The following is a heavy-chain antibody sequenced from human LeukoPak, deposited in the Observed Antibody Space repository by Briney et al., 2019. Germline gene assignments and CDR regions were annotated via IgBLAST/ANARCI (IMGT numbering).Heavy chain of an antibody. CDR2: ISPSGGST. J-gene: IGHJ6*03. D-gene: IGHD2-15*01. V-gene: IGHV1-46*01. CDR3: ARTRSGGPYYYYYMDV. CDR1: GYTFTGYW. Sequence: VASVKLSCQAFGYTFTGYWMHWVRQAPGQGPEWMGVISPSGGSTIYAQKFKGRVTLTRDMSTSTDYLELSSLRSDDTAVYYCARTRSGGPYYYYYMDVWGKGTTVTVSS.